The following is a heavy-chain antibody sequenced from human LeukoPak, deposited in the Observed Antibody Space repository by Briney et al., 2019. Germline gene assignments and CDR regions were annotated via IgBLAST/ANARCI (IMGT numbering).Heavy chain of an antibody. Sequence: SETLSLTCTVSGGSINSYYWSWIRQPPGKGLEWIAYIYYSGSTSYNPSLKSRVTISVDTSKNQFSLKLSSVTAADTAVYYCASIMADFWSGAAEYFQHWGQGTLVTVSS. J-gene: IGHJ1*01. CDR1: GGSINSYY. CDR2: IYYSGST. CDR3: ASIMADFWSGAAEYFQH. D-gene: IGHD3-3*01. V-gene: IGHV4-59*01.